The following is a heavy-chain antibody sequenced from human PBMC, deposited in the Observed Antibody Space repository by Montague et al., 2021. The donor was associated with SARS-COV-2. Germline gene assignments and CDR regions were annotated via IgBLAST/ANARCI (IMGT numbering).Heavy chain of an antibody. V-gene: IGHV2-70*01. CDR2: IDWDXDK. D-gene: IGHD3-3*01. J-gene: IGHJ4*02. CDR1: GFSLSTSGMC. CDR3: ARSFSIFGVVIIPAYFDY. Sequence: PALVKPTQTLTLTCTFSGFSLSTSGMCVSWIRQPPGKALEWLALIDWDXDKYYSTSLKTRLTTSKDTSKNQVVLTMTNMDPVDTATYYCARSFSIFGVVIIPAYFDYWGQGTLVTVSS.